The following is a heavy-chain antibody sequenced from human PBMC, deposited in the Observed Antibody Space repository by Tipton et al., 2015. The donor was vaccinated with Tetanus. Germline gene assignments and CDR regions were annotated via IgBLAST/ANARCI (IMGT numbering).Heavy chain of an antibody. CDR1: GGSFSGYY. V-gene: IGHV4-34*01. D-gene: IGHD2-15*01. J-gene: IGHJ5*02. CDR3: ARGPGNCSGGSCYSVGHWFDP. Sequence: TLSLTCAVYGGSFSGYYWSWIRQPPGKGLEWIGEINHSGSTNYNPSLKSRVTISVDTSKNQFSLKLSSVTAADTAVYYCARGPGNCSGGSCYSVGHWFDPWGQGTLVTVSS. CDR2: INHSGST.